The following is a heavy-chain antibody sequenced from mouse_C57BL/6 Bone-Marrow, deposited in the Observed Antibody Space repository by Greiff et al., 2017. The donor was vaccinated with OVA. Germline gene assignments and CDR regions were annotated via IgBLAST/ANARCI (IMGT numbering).Heavy chain of an antibody. V-gene: IGHV1-76*01. CDR1: GYTFTDYY. D-gene: IGHD1-1*01. Sequence: VQLQQSGAELVRPGASVKLSCKASGYTFTDYYINWVKQRPGQGLEWIARIYPGSGNTYYNEKFKGKATLTAEKSSSTAYMQLSSLTSEDSAVYFCARWGYYGDVWGTGTTVTVSS. CDR3: ARWGYYGDV. CDR2: IYPGSGNT. J-gene: IGHJ1*03.